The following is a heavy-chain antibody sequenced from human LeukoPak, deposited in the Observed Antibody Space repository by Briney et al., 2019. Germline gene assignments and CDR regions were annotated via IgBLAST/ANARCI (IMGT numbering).Heavy chain of an antibody. CDR2: IRSKANSYAT. D-gene: IGHD1-1*01. J-gene: IGHJ4*02. V-gene: IGHV3-73*01. CDR3: TSDSWNDLLNY. CDR1: GFTFSGSA. Sequence: PGGSLRLSCAASGFTFSGSAMHWVRQASGKGLEWVGRIRSKANSYATAYAASVKGRFTISRDDSKNTAYLQMNSLKTEDTAVYYCTSDSWNDLLNYWGQGTLVTVSS.